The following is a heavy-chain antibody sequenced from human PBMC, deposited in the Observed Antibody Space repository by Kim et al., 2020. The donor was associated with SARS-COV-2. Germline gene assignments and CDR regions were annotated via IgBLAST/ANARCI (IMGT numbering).Heavy chain of an antibody. D-gene: IGHD6-13*01. J-gene: IGHJ3*02. CDR2: IYHSGST. V-gene: IGHV4-38-2*02. CDR1: GYSISSGYY. Sequence: SETLSLTCTVSGYSISSGYYWGWIRQPPGKGLEWIGSIYHSGSTYYNPSLKSRVTISVDTSKNQFSLKLSSVTAADTAVYYCARSAYSSSWYPPAFDIWGQGTMVTVSS. CDR3: ARSAYSSSWYPPAFDI.